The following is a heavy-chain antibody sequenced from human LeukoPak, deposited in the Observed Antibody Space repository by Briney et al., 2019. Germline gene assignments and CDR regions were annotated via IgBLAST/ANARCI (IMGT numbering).Heavy chain of an antibody. J-gene: IGHJ4*02. Sequence: GESLKISCKGSGYSFTSYWIGWVRQMPGKGLEWMGIIYPGDSDTRYSPSFQGQVTISADKSISTAYLQWSSLKASDTAMYYCATSPGLAVTKGTGFDYWGQGTLVTVSS. CDR2: IYPGDSDT. CDR3: ATSPGLAVTKGTGFDY. D-gene: IGHD3/OR15-3a*01. V-gene: IGHV5-51*01. CDR1: GYSFTSYW.